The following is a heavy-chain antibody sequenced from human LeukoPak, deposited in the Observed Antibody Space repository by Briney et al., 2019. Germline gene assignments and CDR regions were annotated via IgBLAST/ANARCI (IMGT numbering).Heavy chain of an antibody. V-gene: IGHV3-23*01. CDR3: AKAYYDILTGYGSLDAFDI. D-gene: IGHD3-9*01. CDR2: ISGSGGST. J-gene: IGHJ3*02. CDR1: GFTFSSYA. Sequence: PGGSLRLSCAASGFTFSSYAMSWVRQAPGKGLEWVSAISGSGGSTYYADSVKGRFTISRDNSKNTLYLQMNSLRAEDTAVCYCAKAYYDILTGYGSLDAFDIWGQGTMVTVSS.